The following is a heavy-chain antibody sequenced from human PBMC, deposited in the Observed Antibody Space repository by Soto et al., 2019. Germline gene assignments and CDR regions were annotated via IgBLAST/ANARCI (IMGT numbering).Heavy chain of an antibody. Sequence: QVQLVQSGAEMKKPGSSVKVSCQSSGGTFNTYAMNWVRQAPGQGPEWMGDISTMFGAANYAPKFQGRVTITADESTGTSYMQLSSLTSEDTALYFCAREVQVHTPAFVYWGQGNLVTVSS. D-gene: IGHD3-10*01. CDR1: GGTFNTYA. CDR2: ISTMFGAA. J-gene: IGHJ4*02. V-gene: IGHV1-69*19. CDR3: AREVQVHTPAFVY.